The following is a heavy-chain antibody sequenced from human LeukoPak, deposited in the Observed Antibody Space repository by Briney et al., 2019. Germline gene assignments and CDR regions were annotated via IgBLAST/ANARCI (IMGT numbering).Heavy chain of an antibody. D-gene: IGHD6-13*01. CDR3: ARDQYSSTWYRGAFDV. CDR2: IESDGTST. V-gene: IGHV3-74*01. CDR1: GCTFTTSW. Sequence: GGSLRLSCAASGCTFTTSWMHWFRQAPGKGLVWVSRIESDGTSTTYADSVKGRFTISRDNAKHTLYLQMNSLRAEDTAVYYCARDQYSSTWYRGAFDVWGQGTMVSVSS. J-gene: IGHJ3*01.